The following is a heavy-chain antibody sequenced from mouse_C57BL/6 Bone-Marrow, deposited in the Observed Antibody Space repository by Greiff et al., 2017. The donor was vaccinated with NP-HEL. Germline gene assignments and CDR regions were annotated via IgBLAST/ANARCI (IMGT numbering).Heavy chain of an antibody. D-gene: IGHD2-3*01. CDR1: GYTFTSYW. J-gene: IGHJ3*01. CDR2: IYPGNSDT. Sequence: EVQLQQSGTVLARPGASVKMSCKTSGYTFTSYWMHWVKQRPGQGLEWIGAIYPGNSDTSYNQKFKGKAKLTAVTSASTAYMELSSLTNEDSAVYYCTSSLSPDGYYPYLAYWGQGTLVTVSA. CDR3: TSSLSPDGYYPYLAY. V-gene: IGHV1-5*01.